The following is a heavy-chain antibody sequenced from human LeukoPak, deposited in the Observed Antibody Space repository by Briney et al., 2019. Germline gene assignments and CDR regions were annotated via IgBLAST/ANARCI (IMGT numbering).Heavy chain of an antibody. V-gene: IGHV1-69*05. CDR2: IIPIFGTA. CDR3: ARDISAFGYSYES. CDR1: GGTFSSYA. D-gene: IGHD5-18*01. J-gene: IGHJ4*02. Sequence: SVKVSCKASGGTFSSYAISWVRQAPGQGLEWMGRIIPIFGTANYAQKFQGRVTITTDESTSTAYMELSSLRSGDTAVYYCARDISAFGYSYESWGQGTLVTVSS.